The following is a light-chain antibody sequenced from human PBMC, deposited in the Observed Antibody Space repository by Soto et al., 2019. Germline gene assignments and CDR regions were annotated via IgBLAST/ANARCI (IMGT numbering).Light chain of an antibody. V-gene: IGKV1-39*01. J-gene: IGKJ1*01. CDR3: LQTYSTPWT. CDR1: QSITTY. CDR2: ASS. Sequence: DIQMTQSPSSLSASVGDRVTITCRASQSITTYLNWYQRKPGRAPNLLIFASSTLQSGVPSRFSGSGSGTDFSLTISSLQPEDFATYYCLQTYSTPWTFGQGTDVEI.